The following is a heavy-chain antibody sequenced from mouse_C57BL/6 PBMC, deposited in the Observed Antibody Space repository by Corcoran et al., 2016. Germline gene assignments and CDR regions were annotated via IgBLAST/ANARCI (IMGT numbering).Heavy chain of an antibody. CDR2: INPNNGGT. CDR3: ARWTAQATYYFDY. CDR1: GYTFTDYY. J-gene: IGHJ2*01. Sequence: EVQLQQSGPELVKPGASVKISCKASGYTFTDYYMNWVKQSHGKSLEWIGDINPNNGGTSYNQKFKGKATLTVDKSSSTAYMELRSLTSEDSAVYYCARWTAQATYYFDYWGQGTTLTVSS. D-gene: IGHD3-2*02. V-gene: IGHV1-26*01.